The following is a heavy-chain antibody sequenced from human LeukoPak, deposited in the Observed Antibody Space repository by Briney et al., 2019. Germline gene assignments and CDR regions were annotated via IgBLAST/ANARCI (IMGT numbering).Heavy chain of an antibody. D-gene: IGHD6-19*01. Sequence: PGGSLRLSCAPSGFPFNSYGMHWVRQAPGKGLEWVAVISYDGREKYYIDSVKGRFTISRDNSKNTLYLEMNSLRGDDTAVYYCVREAGGAFDYWGQGTLVTVSS. J-gene: IGHJ4*02. CDR1: GFPFNSYG. CDR2: ISYDGREK. CDR3: VREAGGAFDY. V-gene: IGHV3-30*03.